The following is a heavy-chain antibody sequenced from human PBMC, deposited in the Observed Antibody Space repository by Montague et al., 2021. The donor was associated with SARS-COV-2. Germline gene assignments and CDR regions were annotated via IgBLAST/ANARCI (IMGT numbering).Heavy chain of an antibody. CDR3: ARLGVGVVPSPILGVGPYYSYYYRDV. J-gene: IGHJ6*03. Sequence: SETLSLTCAVHGGSFSTYSWNWIRQPPGKGLEWIGEIHHGGSTNYNPSLKSRVTISADTSRNQFSLKLTSVAAADTAVYYCARLGVGVVPSPILGVGPYYSYYYRDVWGKGTTVTVSS. D-gene: IGHD3-10*01. CDR1: GGSFSTYS. V-gene: IGHV4-34*01. CDR2: IHHGGST.